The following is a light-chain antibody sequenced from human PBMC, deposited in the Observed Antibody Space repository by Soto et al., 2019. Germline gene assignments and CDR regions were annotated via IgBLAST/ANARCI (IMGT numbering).Light chain of an antibody. V-gene: IGKV1-5*03. CDR1: QSPSSW. CDR2: RAS. CDR3: QQYLTVSRT. J-gene: IGKJ1*01. Sequence: DIQMTQSPSTLSASVGDRVTITCRASQSPSSWVSWYQHKPGKAPKLLIYRASSLEAGVPSRFSGSGSGTEFTLTISSLQPDDFATYFCQQYLTVSRTFGQGTKVEIK.